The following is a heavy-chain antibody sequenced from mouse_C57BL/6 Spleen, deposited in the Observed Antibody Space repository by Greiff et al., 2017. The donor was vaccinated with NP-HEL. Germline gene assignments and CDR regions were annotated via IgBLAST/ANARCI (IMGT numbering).Heavy chain of an antibody. D-gene: IGHD1-1*01. CDR3: TTGGSSFYYYAMDY. Sequence: VQLKESGAELVRPGASVKLSCTASGFNIKDYYMHWVKQRPEQGLEWIGRIDPEDGDTEYAPKFQGKATMTADTSSNTAYLQLSSLTSEDTAVYYCTTGGSSFYYYAMDYWGQGTSVTVSS. CDR1: GFNIKDYY. CDR2: IDPEDGDT. J-gene: IGHJ4*01. V-gene: IGHV14-1*01.